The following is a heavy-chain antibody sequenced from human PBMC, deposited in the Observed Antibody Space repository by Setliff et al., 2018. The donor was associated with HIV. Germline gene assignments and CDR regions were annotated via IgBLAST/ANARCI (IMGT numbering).Heavy chain of an antibody. V-gene: IGHV3-74*01. D-gene: IGHD2-21*02. CDR3: ARVGAYCGGDCYGWPADAFDI. CDR2: IKSDGSSA. CDR1: GFTLRNYW. Sequence: GGSLRLSCVGSGFTLRNYWMNWVRQVPGKGLVWVSRIKSDGSSATYADSVKGRFTISRDNDKDTLYLQMNILRVEDTAVYYCARVGAYCGGDCYGWPADAFDIWGQGTMVTVSS. J-gene: IGHJ3*02.